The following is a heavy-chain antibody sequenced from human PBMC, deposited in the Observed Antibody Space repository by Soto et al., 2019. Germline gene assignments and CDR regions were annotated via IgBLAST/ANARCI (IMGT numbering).Heavy chain of an antibody. Sequence: KQSQTLSLTCAVYGGSFSGYYWSWIRQPPGKGLEWIGEINHSGSTNYNPSLKSRVTISVDTSKNQFSLKLSSVTAADTAVYYCARGWRQLERRGAFDIWGQGTMVTVSS. J-gene: IGHJ3*02. CDR3: ARGWRQLERRGAFDI. D-gene: IGHD1-1*01. CDR2: INHSGST. CDR1: GGSFSGYY. V-gene: IGHV4-34*01.